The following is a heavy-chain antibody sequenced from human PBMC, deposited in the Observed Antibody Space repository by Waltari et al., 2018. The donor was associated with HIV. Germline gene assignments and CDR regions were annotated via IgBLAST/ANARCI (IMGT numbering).Heavy chain of an antibody. CDR1: GYTFTAYY. CDR3: ARDPLHDVAVADIDY. V-gene: IGHV1-2*02. J-gene: IGHJ4*02. CDR2: INPRSGGT. Sequence: QVQLVQSGAEVKKPGASVKVSCKASGYTFTAYYMHWVRQAPGQGLEWMGWINPRSGGTQYAQKFQGRVTMTMDTSISTAFMEVSRLRSDDTAVYYCARDPLHDVAVADIDYGGQGTLVTVSS. D-gene: IGHD6-19*01.